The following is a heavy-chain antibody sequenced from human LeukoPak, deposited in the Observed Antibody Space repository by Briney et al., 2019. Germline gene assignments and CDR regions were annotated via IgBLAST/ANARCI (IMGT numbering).Heavy chain of an antibody. D-gene: IGHD3-22*01. J-gene: IGHJ4*02. V-gene: IGHV1-46*01. CDR1: GYTFTSYY. CDR2: INPSGGST. Sequence: GASVKVSCKASGYTFTSYYMHWVRQAPGQGLEWMGKINPSGGSTSYAQKFQGRVTMTRDTSTSTVYMELSSLRSEDTAVYYCARGYAYYYDSSGSPGYWGQGTLVTVSS. CDR3: ARGYAYYYDSSGSPGY.